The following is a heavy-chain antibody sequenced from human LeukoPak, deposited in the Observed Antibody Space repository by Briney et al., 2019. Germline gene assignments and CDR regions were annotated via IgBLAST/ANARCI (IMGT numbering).Heavy chain of an antibody. CDR2: ISGSGGST. J-gene: IGHJ4*02. CDR3: AKDFRGSSSWYDGGGLDY. CDR1: GFTFSSYG. V-gene: IGHV3-23*01. D-gene: IGHD6-13*01. Sequence: PGGTLRLSCAASGFTFSSYGMSWVRQAPGKGLEWVSAISGSGGSTYYADSVKGRFTISRDNSKNTLYLQMNSLRAEDTAVYYCAKDFRGSSSWYDGGGLDYWGQGTLVTVSS.